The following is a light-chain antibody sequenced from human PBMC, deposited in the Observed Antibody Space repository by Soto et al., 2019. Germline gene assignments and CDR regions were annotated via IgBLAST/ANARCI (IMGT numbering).Light chain of an antibody. J-gene: IGLJ2*01. CDR1: SSDVGGYNY. CDR2: EVS. V-gene: IGLV2-14*01. Sequence: QSALTQPASVSGSPGQSITISCTGTSSDVGGYNYVSWYQQHPGKAPKLMIYEVSNRPSGVSNRFSGSKSGNTASLTISGLQAEDEAEYYGSSYTSHSTMVFGGGTKLTVL. CDR3: SSYTSHSTMV.